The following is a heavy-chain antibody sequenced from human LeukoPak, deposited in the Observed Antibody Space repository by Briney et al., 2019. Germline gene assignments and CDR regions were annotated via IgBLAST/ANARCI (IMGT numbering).Heavy chain of an antibody. CDR3: ARDPDYGSYFDY. CDR1: GFTFSSYA. D-gene: IGHD4-17*01. Sequence: QPGRSLRLSCAASGFTFSSYAMHWVRQAPGKGLEWVAVISYDGNSEYYADSVQGRFTISRDNFKHTLYLQMNSLRVEDTAVYYCARDPDYGSYFDYWAQGTLATVSS. J-gene: IGHJ4*02. V-gene: IGHV3-30-3*01. CDR2: ISYDGNSE.